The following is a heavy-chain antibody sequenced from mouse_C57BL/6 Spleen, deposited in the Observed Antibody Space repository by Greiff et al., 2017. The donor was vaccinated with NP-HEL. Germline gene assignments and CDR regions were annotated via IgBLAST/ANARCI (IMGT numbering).Heavy chain of an antibody. D-gene: IGHD1-1*01. J-gene: IGHJ1*03. V-gene: IGHV1-52*01. CDR2: IDPSDSET. CDR3: ARDYGACWYFDV. Sequence: QVQLQQPGAELVRPGSSVKLSCKASGYTFTSYWMHWVKQRPIQGLEWIGNIDPSDSETHYNQKFKDKATLTVDKSSSTAYMQLSSLTSEDSAVYYCARDYGACWYFDVWGTGTTVTVSS. CDR1: GYTFTSYW.